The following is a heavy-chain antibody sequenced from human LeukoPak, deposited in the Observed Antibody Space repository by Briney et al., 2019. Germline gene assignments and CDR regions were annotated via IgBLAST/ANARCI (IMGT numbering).Heavy chain of an antibody. J-gene: IGHJ4*02. CDR2: IYYSGST. CDR1: GGSISSSSYY. Sequence: PSETLSLTCTVSGGSISSSSYYWGWIRQPPGKGLEWIGSIYYSGSTYYNPSLKSRVTISVDTSKDQFSLELSSVTAADTAVYYCARHVTSSSSAEALYFDYWGQGTLVTVSS. V-gene: IGHV4-39*01. D-gene: IGHD6-6*01. CDR3: ARHVTSSSSAEALYFDY.